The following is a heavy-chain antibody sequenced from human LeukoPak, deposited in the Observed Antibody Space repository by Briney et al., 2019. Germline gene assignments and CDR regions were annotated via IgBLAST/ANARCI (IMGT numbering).Heavy chain of an antibody. CDR1: GYTFTDYY. D-gene: IGHD6-19*01. V-gene: IGHV1-46*01. J-gene: IGHJ4*02. CDR3: ARGISGWYEGDC. Sequence: ASVKISCKVSGYTFTDYYMHWVQQAPGQGLEWMGIINPSGGSTSYAQKFQGRVTMTRDTSTSTVYMELSSLRSEDTAVYYCARGISGWYEGDCWGQGTLVTVSS. CDR2: INPSGGST.